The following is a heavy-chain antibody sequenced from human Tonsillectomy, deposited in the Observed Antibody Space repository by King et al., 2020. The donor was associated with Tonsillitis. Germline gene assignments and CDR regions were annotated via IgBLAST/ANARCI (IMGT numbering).Heavy chain of an antibody. CDR1: GGSFSSYY. J-gene: IGHJ5*02. CDR2: IIHGGST. D-gene: IGHD2/OR15-2a*01. CDR3: ARSNSTPTGWFDP. V-gene: IGHV4-34*12. Sequence: VQLQQWGAGLLKPSETLSLTCAVYGGSFSSYYWSWIRQPPGQGLEYIGEIIHGGSTNYNPSLKSRVTISVDTSKNQFSLKLNSVTAADTAVYYCARSNSTPTGWFDPWGQGTLVTVSS.